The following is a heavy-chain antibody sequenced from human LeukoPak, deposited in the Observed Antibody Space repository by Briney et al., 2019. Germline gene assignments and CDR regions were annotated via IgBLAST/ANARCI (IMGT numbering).Heavy chain of an antibody. CDR1: GYTFTSYY. D-gene: IGHD2-15*01. CDR3: ARGSLVVAASYYFDY. CDR2: INPSGGST. V-gene: IGHV1-46*01. Sequence: ASVKLSCKASGYTFTSYYMHWVRQAPGQGLEWMGIINPSGGSTSYAQKFQGRVTMTRDRSTSTVYMELSSLRSEDTAVYYCARGSLVVAASYYFDYWGQGTLVTVSS. J-gene: IGHJ4*02.